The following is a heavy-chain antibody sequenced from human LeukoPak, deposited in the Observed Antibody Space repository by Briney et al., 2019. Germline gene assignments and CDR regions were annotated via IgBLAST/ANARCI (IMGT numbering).Heavy chain of an antibody. Sequence: SETLSLTCAVYGGSFSGYYWSRIRQPPGKGLKWIGEINHSGSTNYNPSLKSRVTISVDTSKNQFSLKLSSVTAADTAVYYCARGPRLRLLYSSGWYYFDYWGQGTLVTVSS. V-gene: IGHV4-34*01. CDR2: INHSGST. D-gene: IGHD6-19*01. CDR3: ARGPRLRLLYSSGWYYFDY. CDR1: GGSFSGYY. J-gene: IGHJ4*02.